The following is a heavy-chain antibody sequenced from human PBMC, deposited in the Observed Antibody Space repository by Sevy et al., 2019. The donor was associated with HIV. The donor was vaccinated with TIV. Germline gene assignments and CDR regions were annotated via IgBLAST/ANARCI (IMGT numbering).Heavy chain of an antibody. V-gene: IGHV1-69*13. CDR3: ASGNHGSGSYYNYYYYYMDV. D-gene: IGHD3-10*01. Sequence: ASVKVSCKASGGTFSSYVISWVRQAPGQGLEWMGRIIPSFGTANYAQKFQGRVTITADESTSTAYMELSSLRSEDTAVYYCASGNHGSGSYYNYYYYYMDVWGKGTTVTVSS. CDR1: GGTFSSYV. CDR2: IIPSFGTA. J-gene: IGHJ6*03.